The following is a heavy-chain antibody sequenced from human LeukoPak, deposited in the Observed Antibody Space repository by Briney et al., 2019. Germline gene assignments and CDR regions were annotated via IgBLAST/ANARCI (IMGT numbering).Heavy chain of an antibody. Sequence: PSETLSLTCTVSGGSISSYYWSWIRQPPGKGLEWIGYIYYSGSTNYNPSLKSRVTISVDTSENQFSLKLSSVTAADTAVYYCARARGGYFDYWGQGTLVTVSS. CDR1: GGSISSYY. D-gene: IGHD3-10*01. V-gene: IGHV4-59*01. CDR2: IYYSGST. CDR3: ARARGGYFDY. J-gene: IGHJ4*02.